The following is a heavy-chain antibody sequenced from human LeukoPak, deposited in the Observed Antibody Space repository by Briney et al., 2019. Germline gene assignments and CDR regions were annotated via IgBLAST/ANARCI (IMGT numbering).Heavy chain of an antibody. CDR2: ISESGGVT. CDR1: GFTFSSYS. Sequence: GGSLRLSCVASGFTFSSYSLSWVRQAPGKGLEWVAAISESGGVTFYAESVKGRFTISRDNSRNMLYLQMSSLRADDTAVYYCAKDLVVVAATPGNYFDYWGQGTLVTVSS. CDR3: AKDLVVVAATPGNYFDY. D-gene: IGHD2-15*01. V-gene: IGHV3-23*01. J-gene: IGHJ4*02.